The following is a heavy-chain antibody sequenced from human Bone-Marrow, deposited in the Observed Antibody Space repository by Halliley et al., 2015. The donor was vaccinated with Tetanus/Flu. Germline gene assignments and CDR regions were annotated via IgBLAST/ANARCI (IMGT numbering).Heavy chain of an antibody. Sequence: TLSLTCAVSGGSISSGGYSWSWIRQPPGQGLEWIGYIYHSGRTYYNPSLKSRVTISVDRSKNQFSLKLSSVTAADTAVYYCARGSASGEVGFDYWGQGTLVPVSS. CDR2: IYHSGRT. J-gene: IGHJ4*02. D-gene: IGHD1-26*01. CDR1: GGSISSGGYS. V-gene: IGHV4-30-2*01. CDR3: ARGSASGEVGFDY.